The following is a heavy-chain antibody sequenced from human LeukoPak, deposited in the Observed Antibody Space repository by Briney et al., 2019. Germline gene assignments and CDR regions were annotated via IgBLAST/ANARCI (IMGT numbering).Heavy chain of an antibody. CDR2: IWNDGTNT. CDR1: GFTFSHYG. J-gene: IGHJ4*02. CDR3: AKDAQRGFDYSNSLEY. Sequence: PGGSLRLSCAASGFTFSHYGMHWVRQAPGKGLEWVAVIWNDGTNTYYSDSVKGRFTIYRDDSQNRVYLQMNSLRADDTALYYCAKDAQRGFDYSNSLEYWGQGALVTVSS. D-gene: IGHD4-11*01. V-gene: IGHV3-33*06.